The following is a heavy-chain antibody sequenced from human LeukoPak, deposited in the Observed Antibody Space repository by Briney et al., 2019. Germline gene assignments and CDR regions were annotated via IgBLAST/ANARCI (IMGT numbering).Heavy chain of an antibody. CDR3: ARDRGYSGYDYWDAFDI. J-gene: IGHJ3*02. V-gene: IGHV1-2*02. Sequence: ASVSVSYKASGYTFTVYYMHWVRQAPGQGREGMGWINPNSGGTNYAQKFQGRVTMTRDTSISTAYMELSRLRSDDTAVYYCARDRGYSGYDYWDAFDIWGQGTMVTVSS. CDR1: GYTFTVYY. D-gene: IGHD5-12*01. CDR2: INPNSGGT.